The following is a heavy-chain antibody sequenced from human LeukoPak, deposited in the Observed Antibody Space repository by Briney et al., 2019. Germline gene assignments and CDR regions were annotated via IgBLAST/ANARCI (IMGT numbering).Heavy chain of an antibody. CDR1: GGSISSSSYY. CDR3: ARVSEYYDFWSGYASINWFDP. CDR2: IYYSGST. Sequence: SETLSLTCTVSGGSISSSSYYWGWIRHPPGKGLEWIGSIYYSGSTYYNPSLKSRVTISVDTSKNQFSLKLSSVTAADTAVYYCARVSEYYDFWSGYASINWFDPWGQGTLVTVFS. D-gene: IGHD3-3*01. V-gene: IGHV4-39*07. J-gene: IGHJ5*02.